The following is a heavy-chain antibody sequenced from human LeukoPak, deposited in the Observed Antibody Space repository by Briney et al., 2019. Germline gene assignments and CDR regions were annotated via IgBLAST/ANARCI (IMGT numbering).Heavy chain of an antibody. CDR2: ISSSGSTI. CDR3: ARTSWLRAHYFDY. J-gene: IGHJ4*02. D-gene: IGHD5-12*01. V-gene: IGHV3-11*01. CDR1: GFTFSDYY. Sequence: GGSLRLSCAASGFTFSDYYMSWIRQAPGKGLEWVSYISSSGSTIYYADSVKGRFTISRDNAKNSLYLQMNSLRAEDTAVYYYARTSWLRAHYFDYWGQGTLVTVSS.